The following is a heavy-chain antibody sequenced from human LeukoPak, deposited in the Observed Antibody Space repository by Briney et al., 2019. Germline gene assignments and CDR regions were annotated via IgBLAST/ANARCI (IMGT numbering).Heavy chain of an antibody. D-gene: IGHD3-3*01. V-gene: IGHV3-23*01. J-gene: IGHJ4*02. CDR3: ARVGQYYDFWSGFDF. Sequence: GGSLRLSCAASGFTFGAYAMTWVRQAPGKGLEWVSIIRGNGGGTYYADSVKGRFNIFRDNSENTLYLQMNSLRVDDTAVYYCARVGQYYDFWSGFDFWGQGALVIVSS. CDR1: GFTFGAYA. CDR2: IRGNGGGT.